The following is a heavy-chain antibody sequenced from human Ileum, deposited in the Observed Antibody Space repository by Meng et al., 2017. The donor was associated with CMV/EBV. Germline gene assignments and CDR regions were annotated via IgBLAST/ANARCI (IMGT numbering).Heavy chain of an antibody. CDR3: TTGKKDY. CDR1: GFTFTNIW. CDR2: IKSRSDGGTT. J-gene: IGHJ4*02. V-gene: IGHV3-15*01. Sequence: GESLKISCAASGFTFTNIWMNWVRQAPGKGLEWVGHIKSRSDGGTTDYAAPVKGRFTISRDDSKNTLSLQMNSLKTEDTALYYCTTGKKDYWGQGTLVTVSS.